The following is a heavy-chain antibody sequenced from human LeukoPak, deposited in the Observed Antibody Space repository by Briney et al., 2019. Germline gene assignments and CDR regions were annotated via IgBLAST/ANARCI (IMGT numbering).Heavy chain of an antibody. J-gene: IGHJ6*02. CDR2: INHSGST. CDR3: ARGRYSYSNYYYGMDV. V-gene: IGHV4-34*01. CDR1: GGSFSGXY. Sequence: SETLSLTCAVYGGSFSGXYWSWIRQPPGKGLEWIGEINHSGSTNYNPSLKSRVTISVDTSKNHFSLKLSSVTAADTAVYYCARGRYSYSNYYYGMDVWGQGTTVTVSS. D-gene: IGHD5-18*01.